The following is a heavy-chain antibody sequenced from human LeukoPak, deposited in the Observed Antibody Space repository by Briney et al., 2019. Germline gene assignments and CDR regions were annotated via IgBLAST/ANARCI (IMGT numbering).Heavy chain of an antibody. CDR2: ISHSGTT. Sequence: SETLSLTCGVSGGYFSGYYWSWIRQPPGKGLEGIGEISHSGTTNYNPSLKSRVSMSVGTSSTQFSLIMTSVTAADTAVYYCATSGWNGGGGFDPWGQGTLVIVSS. D-gene: IGHD3-16*01. V-gene: IGHV4-34*01. CDR1: GGYFSGYY. J-gene: IGHJ5*02. CDR3: ATSGWNGGGGFDP.